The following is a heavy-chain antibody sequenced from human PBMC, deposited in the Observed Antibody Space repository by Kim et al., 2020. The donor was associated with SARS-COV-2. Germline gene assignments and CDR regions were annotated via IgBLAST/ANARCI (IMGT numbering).Heavy chain of an antibody. V-gene: IGHV4-31*03. Sequence: SETLSLTCTVSGGSISSGGYYWSWIRQHPGKGLEWIGYIYYSGSTYYNPSLKSRVTISVDTSKNQFSLKLSSVTAADTAVYYCARAVITMIVVVGAFDLWGQGTMVTVSS. J-gene: IGHJ3*01. CDR1: GGSISSGGYY. CDR2: IYYSGST. D-gene: IGHD3-22*01. CDR3: ARAVITMIVVVGAFDL.